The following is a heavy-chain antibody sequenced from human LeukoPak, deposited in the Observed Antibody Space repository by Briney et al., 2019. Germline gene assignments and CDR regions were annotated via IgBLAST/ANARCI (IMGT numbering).Heavy chain of an antibody. Sequence: SQTLSLTCTVSGGSISSGDYYWSWIRQPPGKGLEWIGYIYYSGSTYYNPSLKSRVTISVDTSKNQFSLKLTSMTAADTAVYHCARGGEGYNYVYWGQGTLVTVSS. CDR3: ARGGEGYNYVY. CDR2: IYYSGST. J-gene: IGHJ4*02. V-gene: IGHV4-30-4*01. CDR1: GGSISSGDYY. D-gene: IGHD5-24*01.